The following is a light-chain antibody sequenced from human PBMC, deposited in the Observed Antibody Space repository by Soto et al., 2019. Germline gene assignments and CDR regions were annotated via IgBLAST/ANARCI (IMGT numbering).Light chain of an antibody. CDR1: SSDVGDYNY. Sequence: SALTQPASVSGSPGQSVTISCTGTSSDVGDYNYVSWYQHHPGKAPKLMIYDVSNRPSGVSNRFSGSKSGNTASLTISGLQAEDEADYYCSSYTSSSTFYVFGTGTKVTVL. J-gene: IGLJ1*01. CDR2: DVS. V-gene: IGLV2-14*01. CDR3: SSYTSSSTFYV.